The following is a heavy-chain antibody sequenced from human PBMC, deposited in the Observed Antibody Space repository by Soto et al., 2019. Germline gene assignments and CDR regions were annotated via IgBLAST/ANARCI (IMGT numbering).Heavy chain of an antibody. CDR1: GFTFRNYD. V-gene: IGHV3-13*05. CDR2: ISAAGDP. J-gene: IGHJ6*02. Sequence: EVQLVESGGGLVQPGGSLRLSCEASGFTFRNYDMHWVRQGTGKGLEWVSGISAAGDPDYADSVEGRFTISRENAQNSFFLQMNRLRVGHTAVYYCARTDRDFYGLDVWGQGTTVIVSS. CDR3: ARTDRDFYGLDV.